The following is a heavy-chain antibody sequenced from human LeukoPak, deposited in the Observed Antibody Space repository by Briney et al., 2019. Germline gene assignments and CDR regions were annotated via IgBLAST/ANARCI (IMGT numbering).Heavy chain of an antibody. J-gene: IGHJ6*02. D-gene: IGHD6-19*01. V-gene: IGHV3-21*01. Sequence: GGSLRLSCAASGFTFSSYSMNWVRQAPGKGLEWVSSISSSSSYIYYADSVKGRFTISRDNAKNSLYLQMNSLRAEDTAVYYCARDTYSSGWYKRYYCGMDVWGQGTTVTVSS. CDR1: GFTFSSYS. CDR2: ISSSSSYI. CDR3: ARDTYSSGWYKRYYCGMDV.